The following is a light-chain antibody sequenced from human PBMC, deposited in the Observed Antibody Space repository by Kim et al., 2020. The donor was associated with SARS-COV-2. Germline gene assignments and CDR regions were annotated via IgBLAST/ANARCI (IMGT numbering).Light chain of an antibody. CDR1: QRISNW. CDR3: QQYDGFSYT. Sequence: DIQMTQSPSTLSASVGDRVTITCRASQRISNWLSWYQHKPGRAPKLLMYEASILESGVPSRFSGSGSGTEFALTISGLQPDDFATYYCQQYDGFSYTFGQGTKLEI. V-gene: IGKV1-5*03. CDR2: EAS. J-gene: IGKJ2*01.